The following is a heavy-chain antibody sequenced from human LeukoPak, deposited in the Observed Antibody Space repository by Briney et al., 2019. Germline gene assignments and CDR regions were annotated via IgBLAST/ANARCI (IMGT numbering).Heavy chain of an antibody. J-gene: IGHJ4*02. Sequence: ASVKVSCKASGYTFTGYYMHWVRQAPGQGLEWMGWINPNSGGTNYAQKFQGRVTMTRDTSISTAYMELSRLRSDDTAVYYCARETMVRGVISEQFDYWGQGTLVTASS. CDR3: ARETMVRGVISEQFDY. CDR2: INPNSGGT. D-gene: IGHD3-10*01. V-gene: IGHV1-2*02. CDR1: GYTFTGYY.